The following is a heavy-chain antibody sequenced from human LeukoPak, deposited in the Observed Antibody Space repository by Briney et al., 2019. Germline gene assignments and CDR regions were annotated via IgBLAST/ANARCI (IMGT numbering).Heavy chain of an antibody. J-gene: IGHJ4*02. CDR1: GFTFSDYY. V-gene: IGHV3-11*01. CDR2: ISSSGTTI. Sequence: GGSLRLSCAASGFTFSDYYMSWIRQAPGKGLEWLSYISSSGTTIYYADSVKGRFTISRDNAKNSLYLQMNSLRAEDTAVYYCTTELPWFEDLGKDFWGRGTQVTVSS. D-gene: IGHD3-10*01. CDR3: TTELPWFEDLGKDF.